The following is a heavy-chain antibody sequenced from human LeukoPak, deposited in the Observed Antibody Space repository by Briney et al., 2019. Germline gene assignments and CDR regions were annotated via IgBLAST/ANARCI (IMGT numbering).Heavy chain of an antibody. Sequence: GESLKISCKGSGYSFTSYRIGWVLQMPGKGLEWMGIIYPGDSDTRYSPSFQGQVTISADKSISTAYLQWSSLKASDTAMYYCARHYDSSGSDYWGQGTLVTVSS. V-gene: IGHV5-51*01. D-gene: IGHD3-22*01. CDR3: ARHYDSSGSDY. CDR1: GYSFTSYR. J-gene: IGHJ4*02. CDR2: IYPGDSDT.